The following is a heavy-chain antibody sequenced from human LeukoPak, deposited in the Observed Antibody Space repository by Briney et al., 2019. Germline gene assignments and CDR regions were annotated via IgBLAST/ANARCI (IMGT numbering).Heavy chain of an antibody. CDR3: AKDRYYYDSSALQYYFDY. V-gene: IGHV3-33*06. CDR1: AFTFSYYG. J-gene: IGHJ4*02. Sequence: GGSLRLSCEASAFTFSYYGMHWVRQAPGKGLEWVAVIWSNGNDKYYLDSVKGRFTVSRDNSKNTLYLQMNSLRAEDTAVYYCAKDRYYYDSSALQYYFDYWGQGTLVTVSS. D-gene: IGHD3-22*01. CDR2: IWSNGNDK.